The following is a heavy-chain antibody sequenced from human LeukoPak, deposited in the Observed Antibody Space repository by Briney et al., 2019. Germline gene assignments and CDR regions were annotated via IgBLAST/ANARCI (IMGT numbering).Heavy chain of an antibody. CDR1: GYTFTSYG. V-gene: IGHV1-18*01. J-gene: IGHJ6*03. Sequence: GASVKVSCKASGYTFTSYGISWVRQAPGQGLEWMGWISAYNGNTNYAQKLQGRVTMTTDTSTSTAYMELRSLRSDDTAVYYCARDRPVTTYPLLGYYYYYMDVWGKGTTVTVSS. CDR2: ISAYNGNT. D-gene: IGHD4-11*01. CDR3: ARDRPVTTYPLLGYYYYYMDV.